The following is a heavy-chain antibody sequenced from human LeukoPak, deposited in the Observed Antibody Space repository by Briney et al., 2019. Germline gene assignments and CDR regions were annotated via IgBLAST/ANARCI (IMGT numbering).Heavy chain of an antibody. V-gene: IGHV4-30-4*01. CDR2: IYYSGST. Sequence: PSQTLSLTCTVPGGSISSGDYYWSWIRQPQGKGLEWIGFIYYSGSTHYNPSLKSRVLISVDTSKNQFSLRLTSVTAADTAVYYCASMDSAIALGYWGQGTLVTVSS. CDR3: ASMDSAIALGY. J-gene: IGHJ4*02. D-gene: IGHD5-18*01. CDR1: GGSISSGDYY.